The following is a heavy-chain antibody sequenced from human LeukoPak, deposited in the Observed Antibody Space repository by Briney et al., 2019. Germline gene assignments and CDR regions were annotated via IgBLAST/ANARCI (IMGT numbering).Heavy chain of an antibody. CDR2: ISGGAGNT. J-gene: IGHJ4*02. D-gene: IGHD6-19*01. CDR3: ATKGAGTARYFDY. V-gene: IGHV3-23*01. Sequence: GGSLRLSCAASEFTFSNYAMSRVRQAPGKGLEWVSAISGGAGNTYYADSVKGRFTISRDNSKNTLYLQMNSLRAEDTAVYYCATKGAGTARYFDYWGQGTLVTVSS. CDR1: EFTFSNYA.